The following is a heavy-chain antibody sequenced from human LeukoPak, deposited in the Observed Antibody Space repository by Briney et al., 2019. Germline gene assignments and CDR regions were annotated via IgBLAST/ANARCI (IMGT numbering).Heavy chain of an antibody. CDR3: ARHYLWFGELERFDY. J-gene: IGHJ4*02. Sequence: SETLSLTCTVSGGSISTYYWSWIRQPPGKGLEWIGYIYYSGSTNYNPSLKSRVTISVDTSKNQFSLKLSSVTAADTAVYYCARHYLWFGELERFDYWGQGTLVTVS. CDR1: GGSISTYY. D-gene: IGHD3-10*01. CDR2: IYYSGST. V-gene: IGHV4-59*08.